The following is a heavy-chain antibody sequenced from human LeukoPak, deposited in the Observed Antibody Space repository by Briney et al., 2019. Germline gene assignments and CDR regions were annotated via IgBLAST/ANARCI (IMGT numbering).Heavy chain of an antibody. V-gene: IGHV3-74*01. D-gene: IGHD6-13*01. CDR1: GFTFSDYW. CDR3: AKDTHGSSWYYFDY. CDR2: INSDGRIT. Sequence: GGSLRLSCAASGFTFSDYWMHWVRQAPGKGLVGVSRINSDGRITNYADSVKGRFTISRDNAKNSLYLQMNSLRAEDTALYYCAKDTHGSSWYYFDYWGQGTLVTVSS. J-gene: IGHJ4*02.